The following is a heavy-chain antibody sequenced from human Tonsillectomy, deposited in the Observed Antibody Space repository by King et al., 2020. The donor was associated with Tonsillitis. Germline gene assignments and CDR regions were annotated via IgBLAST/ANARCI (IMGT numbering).Heavy chain of an antibody. Sequence: QLQQWGAGLLKPSETLSLTCAVYGGSFSGYYWSWIRQPPGKGLEWIGEINHSGSTNYNPSLKSRVTISVDTSKNQFSLKLSSVTAADTAVYYCARTALYYYDSSGYSLPHYWGQGTLVTVSS. V-gene: IGHV4-34*01. CDR3: ARTALYYYDSSGYSLPHY. J-gene: IGHJ4*02. CDR1: GGSFSGYY. D-gene: IGHD3-22*01. CDR2: INHSGST.